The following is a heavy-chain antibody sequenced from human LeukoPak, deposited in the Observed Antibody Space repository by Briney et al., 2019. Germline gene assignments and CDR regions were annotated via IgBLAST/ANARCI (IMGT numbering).Heavy chain of an antibody. CDR3: AKDYSDSRVADVFFEY. CDR2: ITSGFTP. CDR1: GLTFSDYA. Sequence: GGSLRLSCAASGLTFSDYAMSWFRQAPGKGLEWVSDITSGFTPHYADSVKGRFTISRDNSKNTFHLQLNSLRAEDTAVYYCAKDYSDSRVADVFFEYWGQGTLVTVSS. D-gene: IGHD2-15*01. V-gene: IGHV3-23*01. J-gene: IGHJ4*02.